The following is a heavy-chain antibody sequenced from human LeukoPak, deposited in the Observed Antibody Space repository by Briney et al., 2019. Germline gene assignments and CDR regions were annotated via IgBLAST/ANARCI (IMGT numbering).Heavy chain of an antibody. CDR1: GGSISSSSYY. J-gene: IGHJ4*02. D-gene: IGHD3-3*01. CDR3: ASYDFWSGYLDY. Sequence: PSETLSLTCTVSGGSISSSSYYWGWIRQPPGKGLEWIGSIYYSGSTNYNPSLKSRVTISVDTSKNQFSLKLSSVTAADTAVYYCASYDFWSGYLDYWGQGTLVTVSS. CDR2: IYYSGST. V-gene: IGHV4-39*07.